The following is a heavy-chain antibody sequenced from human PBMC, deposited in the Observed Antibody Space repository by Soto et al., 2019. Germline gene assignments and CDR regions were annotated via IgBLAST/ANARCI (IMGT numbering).Heavy chain of an antibody. CDR2: ISAYNGNT. J-gene: IGHJ6*02. Sequence: GASVKVSCKASGYTFTSYGISWVRQAPGQGLEWMGWISAYNGNTNYAQKLQGRVTMTTDTSTSTAYMELRSLRSDDTAVYYCAREGYCSSTSCYTMHYYYYGMDVWGQGTTVTVSS. V-gene: IGHV1-18*01. D-gene: IGHD2-2*02. CDR1: GYTFTSYG. CDR3: AREGYCSSTSCYTMHYYYYGMDV.